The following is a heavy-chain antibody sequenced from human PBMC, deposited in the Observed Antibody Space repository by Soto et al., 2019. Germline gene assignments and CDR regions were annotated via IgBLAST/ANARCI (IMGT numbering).Heavy chain of an antibody. V-gene: IGHV3-11*01. CDR2: ISSSGSTI. CDR3: ASQRLDGDFPFDH. Sequence: QVQLLESGGGLVKPGGSLRLSCTASGFSFRDYFMNWIRQAPGKGLEWLSHISSSGSTIYYADSVKGRFTISRDNAKNSLYLQINTLKDEYTAVYYCASQRLDGDFPFDHWGQGVLVSVSS. J-gene: IGHJ4*02. D-gene: IGHD4-17*01. CDR1: GFSFRDYF.